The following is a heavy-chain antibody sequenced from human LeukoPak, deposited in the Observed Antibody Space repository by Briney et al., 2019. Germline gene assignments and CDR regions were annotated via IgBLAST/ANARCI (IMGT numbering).Heavy chain of an antibody. CDR3: ASSFRGYSYYRFDY. J-gene: IGHJ4*02. Sequence: SETLSLTCAVYGGSFSNYYWSWIRQPPGKGLEVIGEMTHSGSTNYNPSLKSRVTISVDTSKNQFSLKLSSVTVADTAVYYCASSFRGYSYYRFDYWGQGTLVIVSS. D-gene: IGHD5-18*01. CDR2: MTHSGST. CDR1: GGSFSNYY. V-gene: IGHV4-34*01.